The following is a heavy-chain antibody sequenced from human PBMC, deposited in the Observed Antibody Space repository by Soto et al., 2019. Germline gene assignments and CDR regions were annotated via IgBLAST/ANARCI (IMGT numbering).Heavy chain of an antibody. CDR1: GYSLAGYW. V-gene: IGHV5-10-1*01. CDR3: ARIYCTTTTCDSWFDP. J-gene: IGHJ5*02. Sequence: GESLKISCKGSGYSLAGYWITWVRQKPGKGLEWMGRIDPSDSQTYYSPSFRGHVTISVTKSITTVFLQWSSLRASDTAMYYCARIYCTTTTCDSWFDPWGQGTLVTVSS. CDR2: IDPSDSQT. D-gene: IGHD2-2*01.